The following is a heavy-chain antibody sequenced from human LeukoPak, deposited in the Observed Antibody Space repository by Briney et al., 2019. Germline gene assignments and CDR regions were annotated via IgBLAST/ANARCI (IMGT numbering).Heavy chain of an antibody. Sequence: GSLRLSCAASGFTFSSYGMHWVRPAPGKGLEWVAVISYDGSNKYYADSVKGRFTISRDNSKNTLYLQMNSLRAEDTAVYYCAKDSSSLAFDYWGQGTLVTVSS. CDR3: AKDSSSLAFDY. J-gene: IGHJ4*02. D-gene: IGHD6-13*01. CDR1: GFTFSSYG. CDR2: ISYDGSNK. V-gene: IGHV3-30*18.